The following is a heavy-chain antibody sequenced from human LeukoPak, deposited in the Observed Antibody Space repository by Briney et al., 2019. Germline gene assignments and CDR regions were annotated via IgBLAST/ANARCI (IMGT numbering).Heavy chain of an antibody. Sequence: PSETLSLTCTVSGGSISSSSYYWGWIRQPPGKGLEWIGSIYYSGSTYCNPSLKSRVTISVDTSKNQFSLKLSSVTAADTAVYYCARDSSRFLDYWGQGTLVTVSS. CDR2: IYYSGST. CDR1: GGSISSSSYY. V-gene: IGHV4-39*07. CDR3: ARDSSRFLDY. D-gene: IGHD2-2*01. J-gene: IGHJ4*02.